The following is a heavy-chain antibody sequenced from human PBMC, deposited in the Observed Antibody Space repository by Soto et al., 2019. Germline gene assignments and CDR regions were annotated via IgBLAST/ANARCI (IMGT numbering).Heavy chain of an antibody. J-gene: IGHJ4*02. V-gene: IGHV3-9*01. CDR3: AKDIVPYSSGWYYFDY. CDR1: GFTFDDYA. CDR2: ISWNSGSI. Sequence: EVQLVESGGGLVQPGRSLRLSCAASGFTFDDYAMHWVRQAPGKGLEWVSGISWNSGSIGYADSVKGRFTISRDNAKNSLYLQMNSLRAEDTALYYCAKDIVPYSSGWYYFDYWGQGTLVTVSS. D-gene: IGHD6-19*01.